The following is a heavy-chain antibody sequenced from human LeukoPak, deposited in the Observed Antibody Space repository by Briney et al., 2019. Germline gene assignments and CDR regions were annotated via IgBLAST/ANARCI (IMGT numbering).Heavy chain of an antibody. V-gene: IGHV4-39*07. CDR1: GGSINDVNHY. D-gene: IGHD6-13*01. Sequence: SETLSLTCTVSGGSINDVNHYWGWIRQPPGKGLQWVASVYRANTLYSPSLKSRLTISVDTSKNQISLKVYSVTAADTAVYYCARRYSSSWFYGMDVWGQGTTVTVSS. CDR2: VYRANT. J-gene: IGHJ6*02. CDR3: ARRYSSSWFYGMDV.